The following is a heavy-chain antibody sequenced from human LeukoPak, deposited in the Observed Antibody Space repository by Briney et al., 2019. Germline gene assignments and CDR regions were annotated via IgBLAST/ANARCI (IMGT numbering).Heavy chain of an antibody. CDR2: IIPIFGTA. V-gene: IGHV1-69*13. CDR1: GGTFSSYA. CDR3: ARDIASGDLANLAY. J-gene: IGHJ4*02. Sequence: VKVSCKASGGTFSSYAISWVRQAPGQGLEWMGGIIPIFGTANYAQKFQGRVTITADESTSTAYMELSSLRSEDTAVYYCARDIASGDLANLAYWGQGTLVTVSS. D-gene: IGHD3-16*01.